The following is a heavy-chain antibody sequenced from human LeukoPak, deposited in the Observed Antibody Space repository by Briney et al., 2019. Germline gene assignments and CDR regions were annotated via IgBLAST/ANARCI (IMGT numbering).Heavy chain of an antibody. V-gene: IGHV5-51*01. D-gene: IGHD6-19*01. CDR3: ARRRAVAGTYYFDN. CDR2: IYPGDSNN. CDR1: GYSFTNFW. J-gene: IGHJ4*02. Sequence: GESLKISCKGSGYSFTNFWIGWVRQMPGRGLEWMGIIYPGDSNNRYSPSFRGQVTISVDKSVSTAYLQWGSLKASDTAMYYCARRRAVAGTYYFDNWGQGTLVTVSS.